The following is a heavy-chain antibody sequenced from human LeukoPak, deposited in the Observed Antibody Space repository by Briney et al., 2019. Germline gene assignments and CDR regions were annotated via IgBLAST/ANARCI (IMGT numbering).Heavy chain of an antibody. Sequence: GASVKVSCKTSGYTFTSYHMHWVRQAPGQGLEWVAIIKSTGDTTVYAQKFQGRVTVTRDTSTSTVYMDLSNLSSEDTAVYYCVREDAHTYYFDFWGPGTLVTVSS. D-gene: IGHD2-2*01. V-gene: IGHV1-46*01. CDR3: VREDAHTYYFDF. CDR1: GYTFTSYH. CDR2: IKSTGDTT. J-gene: IGHJ4*02.